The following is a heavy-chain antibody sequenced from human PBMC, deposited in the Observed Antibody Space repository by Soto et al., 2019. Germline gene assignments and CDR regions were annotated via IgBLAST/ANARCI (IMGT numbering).Heavy chain of an antibody. CDR2: IYSGGST. J-gene: IGHJ3*02. V-gene: IGHV3-53*04. CDR3: ARSWKKTTVTYLESAFDI. D-gene: IGHD4-17*01. Sequence: EVQLVESGGGLVQPGGSLRLSCAASGFTVSSNYMSWVRQAPGKGLEWVSVIYSGGSTYYADSVKGRFTISRHNSKNTLYLQMNSLRAEDTAVYYCARSWKKTTVTYLESAFDIWGQGTLVTVSS. CDR1: GFTVSSNY.